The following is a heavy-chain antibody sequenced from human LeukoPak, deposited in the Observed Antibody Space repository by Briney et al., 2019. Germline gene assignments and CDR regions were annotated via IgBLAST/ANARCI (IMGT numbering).Heavy chain of an antibody. V-gene: IGHV3-23*01. CDR1: GFTLSSYA. J-gene: IGHJ5*02. CDR3: ATNEVGATNNWFDP. CDR2: ISGSGGST. Sequence: GGSLRLSCAASGFTLSSYAMSWVLQAPGKGLEWVSAISGSGGSTYYADSVKGRFTISRDNSKNTLYLQMNSLRAEDTAVYYCATNEVGATNNWFDPWGQGTLVTVSS. D-gene: IGHD1-26*01.